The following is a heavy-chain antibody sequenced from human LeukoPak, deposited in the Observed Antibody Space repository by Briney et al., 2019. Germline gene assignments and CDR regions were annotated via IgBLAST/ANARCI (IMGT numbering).Heavy chain of an antibody. Sequence: SETLSLTCTVSGGSISSSSYYWGWIRQPPEKGLEWIGSIYYSGSTYYNPSLKSRVTISVDTSKNQFSLKLSSVTAADTAVYYRARDLTEHYYYDSSGYYGAWGQGTLVTVSS. CDR2: IYYSGST. J-gene: IGHJ5*02. V-gene: IGHV4-39*07. D-gene: IGHD3-22*01. CDR1: GGSISSSSYY. CDR3: ARDLTEHYYYDSSGYYGA.